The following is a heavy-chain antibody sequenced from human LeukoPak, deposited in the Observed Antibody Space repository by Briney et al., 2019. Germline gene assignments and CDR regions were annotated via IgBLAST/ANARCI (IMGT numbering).Heavy chain of an antibody. CDR1: GFNFRSYE. Sequence: PGGSLRLSCAASGFNFRSYEMNWFRQAPGKGLEGWSYISNTDETRTSADSVKGRFTISRDNAKNSLHLEMNSLRAEDTAVYYCAREIVSAVAGNFDYWGQGTLVTVSS. V-gene: IGHV3-48*03. J-gene: IGHJ4*02. D-gene: IGHD6-19*01. CDR2: ISNTDETR. CDR3: AREIVSAVAGNFDY.